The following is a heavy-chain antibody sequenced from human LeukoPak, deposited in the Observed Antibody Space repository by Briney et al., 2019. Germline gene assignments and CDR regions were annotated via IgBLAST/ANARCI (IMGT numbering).Heavy chain of an antibody. V-gene: IGHV3-23*01. CDR1: GFTFSSYA. CDR2: LTGSGSST. CDR3: AKRDRGAAGTRWYYFDY. D-gene: IGHD6-13*01. J-gene: IGHJ4*02. Sequence: PGGSLRLSCAASGFTFSSYAMSWVRQAPGKGLEWVSSLTGSGSSTYYADSVKGRLTISRDNSKNTLYLQMNSLRAEDTAVYYCAKRDRGAAGTRWYYFDYWGQGTLATVSS.